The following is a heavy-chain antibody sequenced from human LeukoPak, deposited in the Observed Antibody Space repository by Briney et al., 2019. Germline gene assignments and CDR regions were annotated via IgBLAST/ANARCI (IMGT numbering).Heavy chain of an antibody. CDR2: IRYGGNNK. CDR1: GFIFQNFG. V-gene: IGHV3-30*02. Sequence: GGSLRLSCATSGFIFQNFGMHWLRQAPGKGLEWVAFIRYGGNNKYYADSVKDRFTISRDNSKNTLYLQMNSLRAEDTAVYYCARDRLPDAILDYWGQGTLVTVSS. D-gene: IGHD2-2*02. J-gene: IGHJ4*02. CDR3: ARDRLPDAILDY.